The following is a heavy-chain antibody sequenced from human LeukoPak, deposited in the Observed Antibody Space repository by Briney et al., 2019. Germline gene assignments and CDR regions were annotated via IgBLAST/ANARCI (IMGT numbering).Heavy chain of an antibody. Sequence: GGSLTLSCAASGFTFSSYWMSWVRQAPGKGLEWVANIYQDGSEKFYVDSVKGRFTIFRDDAKNTLYLQMNSLRAEDTAVYYCAREKQWLAERWFDPWGQGTLVTVSS. CDR2: IYQDGSEK. J-gene: IGHJ5*02. CDR3: AREKQWLAERWFDP. CDR1: GFTFSSYW. V-gene: IGHV3-7*03. D-gene: IGHD6-19*01.